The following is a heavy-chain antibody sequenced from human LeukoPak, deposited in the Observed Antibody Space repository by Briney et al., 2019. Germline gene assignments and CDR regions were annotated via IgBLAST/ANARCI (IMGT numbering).Heavy chain of an antibody. Sequence: SVKVSCKASGGTFSSYAISWVRQAPGQGLEWMGRIIPIFGTANYAQKFQGRVTITTDESTSTAYMEVSSLRSEDTAVYYCARGSSGWSPYDYWGQGTLVTVSS. D-gene: IGHD6-19*01. CDR3: ARGSSGWSPYDY. V-gene: IGHV1-69*05. J-gene: IGHJ4*02. CDR1: GGTFSSYA. CDR2: IIPIFGTA.